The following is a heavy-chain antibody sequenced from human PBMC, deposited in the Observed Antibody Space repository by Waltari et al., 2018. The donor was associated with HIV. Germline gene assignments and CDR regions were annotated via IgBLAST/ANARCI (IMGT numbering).Heavy chain of an antibody. CDR1: VVSFSGYY. J-gene: IGHJ1*01. Sequence: QVQLQHWGAGLLKPSETMSPNCPVYVVSFSGYYWSWLLQPPGKGLEWIGEINPSGSTNYNPSLKSRVTISVDTYKNQFSLKLSSVTAADTAVYYCARGPGYSSSGGDFQHWGQGTLVTVSS. V-gene: IGHV4-34*01. CDR2: INPSGST. D-gene: IGHD6-13*01. CDR3: ARGPGYSSSGGDFQH.